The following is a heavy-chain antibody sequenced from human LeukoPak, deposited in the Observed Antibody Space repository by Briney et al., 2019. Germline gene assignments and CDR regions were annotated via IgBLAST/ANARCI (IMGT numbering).Heavy chain of an antibody. CDR3: ATDPAATSH. D-gene: IGHD2-2*01. Sequence: ASVKVSCKASGYTFTSYGISWVRQAPGQGLEWMGWISAYNGNTNYAQKFQGRVTMTEDTSTDTAYMELSSLRSEDTAVYYCATDPAATSHWGQGTLVTVSS. CDR2: ISAYNGNT. V-gene: IGHV1-18*01. CDR1: GYTFTSYG. J-gene: IGHJ1*01.